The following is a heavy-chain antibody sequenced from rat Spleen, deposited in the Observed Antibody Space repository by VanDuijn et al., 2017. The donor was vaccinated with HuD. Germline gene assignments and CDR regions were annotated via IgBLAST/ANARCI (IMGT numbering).Heavy chain of an antibody. CDR2: ISYEGSST. V-gene: IGHV5-22*01. CDR1: GFAFDDHF. J-gene: IGHJ2*01. CDR3: ARRHYGYTDYFDY. D-gene: IGHD1-9*01. Sequence: EVQLVESGGDLVQPGRSLRLSCAASGFAFDDHFMAWVRQAPTKGLEWVTTISYEGSSTYYGDSVKGRFTISSDNAKTTLYLQMDSLRSEDTATYYCARRHYGYTDYFDYWGQGVMVTVSS.